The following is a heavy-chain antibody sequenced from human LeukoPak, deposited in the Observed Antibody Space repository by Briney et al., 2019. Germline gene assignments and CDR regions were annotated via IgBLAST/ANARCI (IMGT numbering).Heavy chain of an antibody. CDR1: GYTFTSYD. V-gene: IGHV1-8*01. CDR3: ARNYDILTGYYNVYYYYGMDV. D-gene: IGHD3-9*01. J-gene: IGHJ6*02. Sequence: ASVKVSCKASGYTFTSYDINWVRQATGQGLEWMGWMNPNSGNTGYAQKFQGRVTMTRNTSISTAYMELSSLRSEDTAVYYCARNYDILTGYYNVYYYYGMDVWGQGTTVTVSS. CDR2: MNPNSGNT.